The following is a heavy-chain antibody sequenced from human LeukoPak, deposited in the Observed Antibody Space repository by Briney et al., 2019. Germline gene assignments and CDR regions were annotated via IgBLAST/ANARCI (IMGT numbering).Heavy chain of an antibody. Sequence: PGGSLRLSCAASGFTFSSYGMHWFSQAPAKGLEWVAFIRYDGSNKYYADSVKGRFTISRDNSKNTLYLQMNSLRAEDTAVYYCAKVRSSGGGAFDIWGQGTMVTVSS. CDR3: AKVRSSGGGAFDI. J-gene: IGHJ3*02. D-gene: IGHD1-26*01. CDR2: IRYDGSNK. CDR1: GFTFSSYG. V-gene: IGHV3-30*02.